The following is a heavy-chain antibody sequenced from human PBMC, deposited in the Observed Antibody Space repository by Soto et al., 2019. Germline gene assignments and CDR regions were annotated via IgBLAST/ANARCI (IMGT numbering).Heavy chain of an antibody. CDR3: AKGGSFVVVVAATLAYPYGMDV. V-gene: IGHV3-23*01. D-gene: IGHD2-15*01. CDR2: ISGSGGST. J-gene: IGHJ6*02. CDR1: GFTFSSYA. Sequence: EVQLLESGGGLVQPGGSLRLSCAASGFTFSSYAMSWVRQAPGKGLEWVSAISGSGGSTYYADSVKGRFTISRDNSKNTLYLQMNSLRAEDTAVYYCAKGGSFVVVVAATLAYPYGMDVWGQGTTVTVSS.